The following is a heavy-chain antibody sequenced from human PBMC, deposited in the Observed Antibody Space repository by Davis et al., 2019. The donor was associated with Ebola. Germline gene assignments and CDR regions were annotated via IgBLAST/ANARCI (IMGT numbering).Heavy chain of an antibody. V-gene: IGHV3-74*01. J-gene: IGHJ6*04. D-gene: IGHD6-13*01. Sequence: GESLKISCAVSGFPITNYWTHWVRQAPGQGLVWVSRIKSDGSTIYADSVKGRFTISRDNAKNTLYLQMNSLRVEDTAVYYCARDGIATFGKVKYYYGMDVWGKGTTVTVSS. CDR3: ARDGIATFGKVKYYYGMDV. CDR1: GFPITNYW. CDR2: IKSDGST.